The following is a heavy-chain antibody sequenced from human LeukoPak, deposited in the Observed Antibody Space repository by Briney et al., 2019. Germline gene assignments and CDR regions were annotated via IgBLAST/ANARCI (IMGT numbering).Heavy chain of an antibody. CDR2: INPNSGGT. CDR1: GYTFTGYY. Sequence: GASVKVSCKASGYTFTGYYMHWVRQAPGQGLEWMGWINPNSGGTNYAQKFQGRVTMTRDTSISTAYMELSRLRSDDTAVYYCAVPRGTDYDFWSGSGGADYWGQGTLVTVSS. CDR3: AVPRGTDYDFWSGSGGADY. V-gene: IGHV1-2*02. D-gene: IGHD3-3*01. J-gene: IGHJ4*02.